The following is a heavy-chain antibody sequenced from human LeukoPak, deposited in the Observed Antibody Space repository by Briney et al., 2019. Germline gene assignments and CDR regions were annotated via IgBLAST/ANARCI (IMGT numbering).Heavy chain of an antibody. CDR3: ARDLAGSPYSSSWCDY. Sequence: GASVKVSCKASGYTFTSYYMHWVRQAPGQGLEWMGIINPSGGSTSYAQKFQGRVTMTRDTSTGTVYMELSSLRSEDTAVYYCARDLAGSPYSSSWCDYWGQGTLVTVSS. CDR1: GYTFTSYY. J-gene: IGHJ4*02. D-gene: IGHD6-13*01. V-gene: IGHV1-46*01. CDR2: INPSGGST.